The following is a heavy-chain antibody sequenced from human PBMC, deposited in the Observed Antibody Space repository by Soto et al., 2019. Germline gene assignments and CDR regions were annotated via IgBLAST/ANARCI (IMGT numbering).Heavy chain of an antibody. Sequence: GGSLRLSCAASGFTFSTYAMTWVRQAPGKGLEWVSAISASGGSTYYADSVKGRFTVSRDNSKNTLYLQVNSLRAEDTAVYYCARDKRDLRFLEWSYYFDYWGQGTLVTVSS. D-gene: IGHD3-3*01. J-gene: IGHJ4*02. V-gene: IGHV3-23*01. CDR1: GFTFSTYA. CDR3: ARDKRDLRFLEWSYYFDY. CDR2: ISASGGST.